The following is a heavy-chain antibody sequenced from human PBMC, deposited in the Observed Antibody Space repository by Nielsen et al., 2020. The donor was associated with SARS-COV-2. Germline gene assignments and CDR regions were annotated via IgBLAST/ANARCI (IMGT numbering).Heavy chain of an antibody. V-gene: IGHV1-46*01. CDR3: ARDGERVNGDYDSAPLDY. CDR2: INPSGGST. J-gene: IGHJ4*02. Sequence: ASVKVSCKASGYTFTSYFIHWVRQAPGPGLEWMGIINPSGGSTSYAQKFQGRVTMTRDTSTSTVYMELSSLRSEDTAVYYCARDGERVNGDYDSAPLDYWGQGTLVTVSS. D-gene: IGHD4-17*01. CDR1: GYTFTSYF.